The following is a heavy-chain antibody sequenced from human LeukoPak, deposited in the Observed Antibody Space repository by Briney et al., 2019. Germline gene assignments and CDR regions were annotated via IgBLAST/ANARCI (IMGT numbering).Heavy chain of an antibody. V-gene: IGHV3-11*05. CDR3: ARVRTSRISESPYFDY. CDR2: ISSSSSYT. CDR1: GFTFSDYY. J-gene: IGHJ4*02. D-gene: IGHD2/OR15-2a*01. Sequence: PGGSLRLSCAASGFTFSDYYMSWIRQAPGKGLEWVSYISSSSSYTNYADSVKGRFTISIDNAKISLYLQINSLRAEDTAVYYCARVRTSRISESPYFDYWGQGTLVTVSS.